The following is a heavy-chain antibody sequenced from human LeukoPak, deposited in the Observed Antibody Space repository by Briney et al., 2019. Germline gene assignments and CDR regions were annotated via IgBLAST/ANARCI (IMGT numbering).Heavy chain of an antibody. V-gene: IGHV1-46*01. J-gene: IGHJ6*03. CDR1: GYTFTSYY. CDR3: ARGHSTGDPKGYYYYMDV. D-gene: IGHD7-27*01. CDR2: INPSGGST. Sequence: ASVKVSCKASGYTFTSYYMHWVRQPPGQGLEWMGIINPSGGSTSYAQKFQGRVTMTRDMSTNTVYMELRSLRAEDTAVYYCARGHSTGDPKGYYYYMDVWGKGTTVTVSS.